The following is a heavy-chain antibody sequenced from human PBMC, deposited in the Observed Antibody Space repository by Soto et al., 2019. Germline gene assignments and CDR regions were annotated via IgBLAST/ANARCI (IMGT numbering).Heavy chain of an antibody. Sequence: EVELVESGGGLVEPGRSLRLSCVISGFTFDDYAMHWVRQAPGGGLGWVASISWNSGSIGHGESVKGRFTISRDNAKNILYLQMNNLKPEDKALYYCVKDKSCMAKMTCDYWGQGAVVTVSS. D-gene: IGHD2-21*02. V-gene: IGHV3-9*01. CDR2: ISWNSGSI. J-gene: IGHJ4*02. CDR1: GFTFDDYA. CDR3: VKDKSCMAKMTCDY.